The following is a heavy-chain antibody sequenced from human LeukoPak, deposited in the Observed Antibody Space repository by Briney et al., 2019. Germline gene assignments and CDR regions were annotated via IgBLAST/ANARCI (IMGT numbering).Heavy chain of an antibody. J-gene: IGHJ4*02. D-gene: IGHD3-22*01. CDR3: GRYGVSHDSDGYSFDY. V-gene: IGHV4-38-2*01. Sequence: SETLSLTCVVSNYSINRGYFLGWIRQPPGKGLEWIASINNSGTTYYNPSLRNRVTLFVDTSEKPFSLKLTSLTAADTAVYYCGRYGVSHDSDGYSFDYWGQGTLVTVSS. CDR1: NYSINRGYF. CDR2: INNSGTT.